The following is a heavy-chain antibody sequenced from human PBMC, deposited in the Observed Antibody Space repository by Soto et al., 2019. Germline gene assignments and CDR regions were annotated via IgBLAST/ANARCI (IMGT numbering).Heavy chain of an antibody. D-gene: IGHD2-2*01. Sequence: SVKVSCKASGGTFSSYAISWVRQAPGQGLEWMGGIIPVFGTGIYAQKFQGRVTITADKSTNTAYMELSSLRSEDTAVYYCAREDIVVVPAANEDYYYGMDVWGQGTTVTV. CDR3: AREDIVVVPAANEDYYYGMDV. CDR2: IIPVFGTG. J-gene: IGHJ6*02. CDR1: GGTFSSYA. V-gene: IGHV1-69*06.